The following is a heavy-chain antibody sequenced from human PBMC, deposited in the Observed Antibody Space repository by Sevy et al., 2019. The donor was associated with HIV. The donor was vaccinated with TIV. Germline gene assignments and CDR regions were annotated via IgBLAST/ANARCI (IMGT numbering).Heavy chain of an antibody. CDR2: INHSGST. CDR1: GGSFSGYY. J-gene: IGHJ2*01. D-gene: IGHD4-17*01. Sequence: SETLSLTCAVYGGSFSGYYWSWIRQPPGKGLEWIGEINHSGSTNYNPSLKSRVTISVDTSKNQFSLKLSSVTTADTAVYYCARGFVYGDYVINWYFDLWGRGTLVTVSS. V-gene: IGHV4-34*01. CDR3: ARGFVYGDYVINWYFDL.